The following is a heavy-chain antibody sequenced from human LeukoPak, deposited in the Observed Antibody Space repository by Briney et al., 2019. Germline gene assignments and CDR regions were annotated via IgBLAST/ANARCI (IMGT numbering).Heavy chain of an antibody. CDR2: IYYSGST. J-gene: IGHJ6*03. CDR3: ASFSASYYYYYMDV. D-gene: IGHD3-10*01. Sequence: PSETLSLTCTVSGGSISSSSYYWGWIRQPPGKGLGWIGSIYYSGSTYYNPSLKSRVTISVDTSKNQFSLKLSSVTAADTAVYYCASFSASYYYYYMDVWGKGTTVTVSS. V-gene: IGHV4-39*01. CDR1: GGSISSSSYY.